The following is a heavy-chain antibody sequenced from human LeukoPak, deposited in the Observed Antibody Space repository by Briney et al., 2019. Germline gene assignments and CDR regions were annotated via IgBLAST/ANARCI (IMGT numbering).Heavy chain of an antibody. Sequence: GGSLRLSCAASGFTFSSYWMCWVRQAPGKGLEWVANIKQDGSEKYYVDSVKGRFTISRDNAKNPLYLQMHRLRAEDTAVYYCARVWGNNLLGAFDIWGQGTMVTVPS. V-gene: IGHV3-7*03. D-gene: IGHD3-16*01. CDR3: ARVWGNNLLGAFDI. CDR1: GFTFSSYW. CDR2: IKQDGSEK. J-gene: IGHJ3*02.